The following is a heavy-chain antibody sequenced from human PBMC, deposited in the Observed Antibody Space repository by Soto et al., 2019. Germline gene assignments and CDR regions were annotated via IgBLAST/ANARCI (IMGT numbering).Heavy chain of an antibody. D-gene: IGHD2-15*01. V-gene: IGHV4-31*01. Sequence: QVQLQESGPGLVKPSQTLSLTCTVSGGSISSGGYYWSWIRQHPGKGLEWIGYIYYNGNTYYNPSLESQVTISVDTSKNQFSLKLSSLTAADTAVYYCAREECSGGSCYPLDYWGQGTLVTVSS. CDR3: AREECSGGSCYPLDY. J-gene: IGHJ4*02. CDR2: IYYNGNT. CDR1: GGSISSGGYY.